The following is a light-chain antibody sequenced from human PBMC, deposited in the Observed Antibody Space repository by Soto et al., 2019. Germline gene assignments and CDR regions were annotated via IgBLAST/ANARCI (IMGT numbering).Light chain of an antibody. J-gene: IGKJ2*01. V-gene: IGKV3-15*01. CDR1: QSVYSN. Sequence: ETVVTQSPATLAVSPGERATLSCRASQSVYSNLAWYQQKPGQAPRLLIYGASTRATGVPARFSGSGSGTEFALNISSVQYEDGAVYYCRHYQGWVKDFGQGTKLEIK. CDR2: GAS. CDR3: RHYQGWVKD.